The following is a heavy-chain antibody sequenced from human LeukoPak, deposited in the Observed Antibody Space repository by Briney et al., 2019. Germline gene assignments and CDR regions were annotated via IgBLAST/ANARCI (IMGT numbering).Heavy chain of an antibody. CDR1: GYTFTSNY. Sequence: ASVKVSCKAFGYTFTSNYMHWVRQAPGQGPEWMGVISPSGGSTTCAQKFQGRVTLTRDMSTSTDYLELSSLRSEDTAVYYCAREHSSGWWYYYYYYMDVWGKGTTVTVSS. CDR3: AREHSSGWWYYYYYYMDV. D-gene: IGHD6-19*01. V-gene: IGHV1-46*01. J-gene: IGHJ6*03. CDR2: ISPSGGST.